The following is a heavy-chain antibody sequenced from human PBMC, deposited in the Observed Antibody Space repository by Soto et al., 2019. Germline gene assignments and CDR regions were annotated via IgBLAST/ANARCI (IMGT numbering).Heavy chain of an antibody. Sequence: LETLCRTCTVSGGSINSSTYYWDWSRQPRGKGLEWIGAMYYTGNKNYNPSLASRVNMSVDTSKNQFSLKLSSVPPTATAVYYCARRSSSSLGSLFDPWGRGILVTVSS. D-gene: IGHD6-6*01. CDR2: MYYTGNK. J-gene: IGHJ5*02. CDR3: ARRSSSSLGSLFDP. V-gene: IGHV4-39*01. CDR1: GGSINSSTYY.